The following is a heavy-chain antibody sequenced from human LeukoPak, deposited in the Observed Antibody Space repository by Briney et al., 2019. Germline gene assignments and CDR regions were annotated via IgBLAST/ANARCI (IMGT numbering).Heavy chain of an antibody. CDR2: VSASGGST. CDR1: GFTFSSSA. CDR3: AREGLAVAGTR. D-gene: IGHD6-19*01. V-gene: IGHV3-23*01. Sequence: GGSLRLSCAASGFTFSSSAMHWVRQAAGKGLEWVSAVSASGGSTYYADSVKGRFTISRDNSKNTLYLQMNSLRAEDTAVYYCAREGLAVAGTRWGQGTLVTVSS. J-gene: IGHJ4*02.